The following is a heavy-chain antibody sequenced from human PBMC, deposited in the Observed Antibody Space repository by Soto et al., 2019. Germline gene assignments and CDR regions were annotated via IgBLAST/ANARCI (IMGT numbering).Heavy chain of an antibody. CDR3: ARGRYCLTGICFPKWFDS. J-gene: IGHJ5*01. D-gene: IGHD7-27*01. CDR2: IYKSATT. V-gene: IGHV4-30-4*01. CDR1: GDSISNLDYF. Sequence: QVQLLESGPGLVKPSQTLSLTCSVSGDSISNLDYFWAWIRQPPGQALEYIGYIYKSATTYYNPSFESRVAISVDTSKSQFSLNVTSVTAADTAVYFCARGRYCLTGICFPKWFDSWGQGALVTVSS.